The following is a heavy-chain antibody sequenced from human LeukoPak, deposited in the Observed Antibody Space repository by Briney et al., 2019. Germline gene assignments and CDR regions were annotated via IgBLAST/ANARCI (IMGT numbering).Heavy chain of an antibody. V-gene: IGHV5-51*01. CDR3: ARQGYYNGSGYD. D-gene: IGHD3-22*01. CDR2: IYPGDSDT. Sequence: GESLKISCKGSGYNFTSYWIAWVRQMPGRGLEWMGIIYPGDSDTRYSPSFQGQVTISADKSISTAYLQWGSLKASDTAIYYCARQGYYNGSGYDWGQGTLVTVSS. J-gene: IGHJ4*02. CDR1: GYNFTSYW.